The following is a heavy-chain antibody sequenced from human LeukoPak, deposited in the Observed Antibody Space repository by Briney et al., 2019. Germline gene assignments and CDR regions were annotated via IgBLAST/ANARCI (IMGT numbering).Heavy chain of an antibody. V-gene: IGHV3-13*01. CDR1: GFSFSSHR. D-gene: IGHD6-13*01. CDR3: ARGIAAASTNDASDI. J-gene: IGHJ3*02. Sequence: GGSLRLSCSASGFSFSSHRMNWVRQLPGMGLEWVYPGSVKGRFTLSRENAKNSLYLQMNSLRAGDTAVYYCARGIAAASTNDASDIWGQGTMVTVSS.